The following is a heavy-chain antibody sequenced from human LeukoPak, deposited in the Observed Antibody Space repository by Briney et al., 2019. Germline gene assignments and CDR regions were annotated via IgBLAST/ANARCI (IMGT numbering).Heavy chain of an antibody. J-gene: IGHJ5*02. Sequence: GGSLRLSCAGSGFTFSNYGIHWVRQAPVKGLEWVAFIRYDGSDKYFADIVKGRFTISRDNSKNTVYLQMNSLRVEDTANCARDPLTGSYGVNWLDPWGQGTLVTASS. V-gene: IGHV3-30*02. D-gene: IGHD1-26*01. CDR2: IRYDGSDK. CDR3: ARDPLTGSYGVNWLDP. CDR1: GFTFSNYG.